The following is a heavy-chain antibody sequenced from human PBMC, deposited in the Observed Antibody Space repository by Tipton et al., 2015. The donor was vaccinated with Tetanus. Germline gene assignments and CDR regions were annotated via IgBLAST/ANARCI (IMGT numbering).Heavy chain of an antibody. CDR2: IYYSGST. CDR3: ARDQARGARGWNYFDY. J-gene: IGHJ4*02. V-gene: IGHV4-31*02. D-gene: IGHD1-26*01. CDR1: GGSISSGGYY. Sequence: LRLSCTVSGGSISSGGYYWTWIRQHPGKGLEWIGDIYYSGSTYYNPSLKSRVTISVDTSKNQFSLKLNSVTAADTAVYYCARDQARGARGWNYFDYWGQGTLVTVSS.